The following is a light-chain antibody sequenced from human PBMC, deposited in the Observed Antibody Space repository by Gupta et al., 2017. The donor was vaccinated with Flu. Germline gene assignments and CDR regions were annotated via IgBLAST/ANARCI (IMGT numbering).Light chain of an antibody. CDR1: QSVGTY. J-gene: IGKJ2*01. CDR2: DAS. V-gene: IGKV3-11*01. CDR3: QKRSNWPPYT. Sequence: EIVLTQSPATLSLSPAERATLSCRASQSVGTYLAWYQQKPGQTPRLLIYDASNRATGIPARFSGSGSGTDFTLTISSLEPEDFAVYYCQKRSNWPPYTFGQGTRLEI.